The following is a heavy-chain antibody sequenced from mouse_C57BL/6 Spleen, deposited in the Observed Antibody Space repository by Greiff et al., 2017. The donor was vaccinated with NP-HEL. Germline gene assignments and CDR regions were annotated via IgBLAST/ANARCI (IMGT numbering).Heavy chain of an antibody. CDR3: AREGDGYYVGYTMDY. CDR1: GYTFTDYN. CDR2: INPNNGGT. D-gene: IGHD2-3*01. J-gene: IGHJ4*01. V-gene: IGHV1-18*01. Sequence: EVQLQQSGPELVKPGASVKIPCKASGYTFTDYNMDWVKQSHGKSLEWIGDINPNNGGTIYNQKFKGKATLTVDKSSSTAYMELRSLTSEDTAVYYCAREGDGYYVGYTMDYWGQGTSVTVSS.